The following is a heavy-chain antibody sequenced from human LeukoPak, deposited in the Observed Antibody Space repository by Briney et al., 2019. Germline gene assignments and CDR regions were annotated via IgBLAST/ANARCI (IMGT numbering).Heavy chain of an antibody. V-gene: IGHV1-24*01. D-gene: IGHD6-19*01. CDR3: ATVGVAGTLYYFDY. CDR1: GYTLTELS. J-gene: IGHJ4*02. CDR2: FDPEDGET. Sequence: ASVKVSCKVSGYTLTELSMHWVRQAPGKGLEWMGGFDPEDGETIYAQKFQGRVTMTEDTSTDTAYMELCSLRSEDTAVYYCATVGVAGTLYYFDYWGQGTLVTVSS.